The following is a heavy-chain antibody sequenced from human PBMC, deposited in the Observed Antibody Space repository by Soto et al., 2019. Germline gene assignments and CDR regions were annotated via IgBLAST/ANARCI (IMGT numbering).Heavy chain of an antibody. CDR1: GFTLRGYW. J-gene: IGHJ6*02. CDR2: INGDGSDT. D-gene: IGHD3-22*01. CDR3: ARHDYYDSSGSSYYGMDV. Sequence: GGSLRLSCAAAGFTLRGYWRHWVRQAPGKGLVWVSRINGDGSDTSYADSVKGRVTISRDNAKNSLYLQMNSLRAEDTAVYYCARHDYYDSSGSSYYGMDVWGQGTTVTVSS. V-gene: IGHV3-74*01.